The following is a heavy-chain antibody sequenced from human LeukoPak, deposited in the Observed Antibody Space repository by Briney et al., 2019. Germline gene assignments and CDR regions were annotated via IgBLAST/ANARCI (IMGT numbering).Heavy chain of an antibody. Sequence: ASVKVSCKASGYTFTGYYMHWVRQAPGQGLEWMGWINPNSGGTKYAQKFQGRVTMTRDKSISTAYMELSSLRFDDTAIYFCAKERGDQYSSGWLSYFNYYMDVWGKGTTVTISS. CDR3: AKERGDQYSSGWLSYFNYYMDV. CDR2: INPNSGGT. J-gene: IGHJ6*03. CDR1: GYTFTGYY. V-gene: IGHV1-2*02. D-gene: IGHD6-19*01.